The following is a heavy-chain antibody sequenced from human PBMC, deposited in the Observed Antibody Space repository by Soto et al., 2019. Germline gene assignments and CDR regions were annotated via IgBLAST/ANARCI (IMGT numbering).Heavy chain of an antibody. Sequence: QVLLVQSGAEEKRPGASVKVSCEASGYTFTDFHIHWVRQAPGQGLEWMGWINAGNGNTKYSQKFQDRVPVTRDTSANPAYMELRSLTSEDTAIYYCASGLMAGSAYWGQGTLVTVSS. CDR3: ASGLMAGSAY. CDR1: GYTFTDFH. CDR2: INAGNGNT. J-gene: IGHJ4*02. D-gene: IGHD3-10*01. V-gene: IGHV1-3*05.